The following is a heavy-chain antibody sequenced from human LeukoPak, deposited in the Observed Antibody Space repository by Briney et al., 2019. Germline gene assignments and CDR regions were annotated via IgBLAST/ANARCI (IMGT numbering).Heavy chain of an antibody. CDR3: AKEMATTPCFDY. D-gene: IGHD5-24*01. CDR2: ISWNSGSI. J-gene: IGHJ4*02. V-gene: IGHV3-9*01. CDR1: GFTFDDYS. Sequence: GGSLRLSCAASGFTFDDYSMHWVRQAPGKGLEWVSGISWNSGSIGYADSVKGRFTISRDNAKNSLYLQMNSLRAEDTALYYCAKEMATTPCFDYWGQGTLVTVSS.